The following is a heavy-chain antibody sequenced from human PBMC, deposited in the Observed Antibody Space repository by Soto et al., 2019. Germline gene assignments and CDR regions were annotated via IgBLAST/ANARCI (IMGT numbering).Heavy chain of an antibody. CDR2: ICYSGST. J-gene: IGHJ3*02. CDR1: GGSISSYY. D-gene: IGHD1-1*01. Sequence: SETLSLTCTVSGGSISSYYWSWIRQPPGKGLEWIGYICYSGSTNYNPSLKSRVTISVDTSKNQFSLKLSSVTAADTAVYYCARGLSRWNDGRGRAFDIWGQGTMVTVSS. V-gene: IGHV4-59*01. CDR3: ARGLSRWNDGRGRAFDI.